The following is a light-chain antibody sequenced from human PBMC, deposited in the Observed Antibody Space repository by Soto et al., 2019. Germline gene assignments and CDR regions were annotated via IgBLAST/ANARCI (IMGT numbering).Light chain of an antibody. CDR1: QNVSDS. CDR3: QQYYKRPPWT. Sequence: VMTQSPATLYASPGDSVALSCKSSQNVSDSLAWYQQKPGQAPRLLIYDSSARASDVPVRFSGGGTGAEFTLTISNLQTEDFAVYICQQYYKRPPWTFGQGTKVDIK. J-gene: IGKJ1*01. CDR2: DSS. V-gene: IGKV3D-15*01.